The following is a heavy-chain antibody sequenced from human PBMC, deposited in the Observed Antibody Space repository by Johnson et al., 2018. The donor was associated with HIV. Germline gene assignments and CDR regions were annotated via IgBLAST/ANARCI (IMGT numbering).Heavy chain of an antibody. CDR1: GFTFDDYG. Sequence: VQLVESGGGLVKPGGSLRLSCVASGFTFDDYGMTWVRQAPGKGLEWVSGINWNGGSTAYADSVKGRFTISRDNAKNSLYLQMNSLGVEDTAVYCCARAGQLPVDAFDIWGQGTMVTVSS. CDR2: INWNGGST. V-gene: IGHV3-20*04. CDR3: ARAGQLPVDAFDI. J-gene: IGHJ3*02. D-gene: IGHD4-23*01.